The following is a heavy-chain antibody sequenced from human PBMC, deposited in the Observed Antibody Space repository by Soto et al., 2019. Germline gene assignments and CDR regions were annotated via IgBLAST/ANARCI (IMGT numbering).Heavy chain of an antibody. J-gene: IGHJ4*02. CDR1: GFTFSDYG. CDR2: ITGTSSII. V-gene: IGHV3-48*02. Sequence: EVQLVESGGGLVQPGGSLRLSCAASGFTFSDYGMHWFRQAPGKGLEWISYITGTSSIIYYADSVKGRYTISRDNDKRSLYLQMSSLRDEDTAVYYCARRLAYWGQGTLVTVSS. CDR3: ARRLAY.